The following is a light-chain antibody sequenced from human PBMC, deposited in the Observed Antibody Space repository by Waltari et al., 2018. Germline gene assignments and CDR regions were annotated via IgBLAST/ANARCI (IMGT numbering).Light chain of an antibody. CDR3: HHYYIPPLT. J-gene: IGKJ5*01. CDR1: QSVFSSSNSKTY. Sequence: DIVMTQSPDSLAVSLCERATINCKSSQSVFSSSNSKTYLAWYQHKPGQPPKLLIYWASVRASGVPDRFSGSGSGTDFTLTISSLQAEDVAVYYCHHYYIPPLTFGQGTRLEI. V-gene: IGKV4-1*01. CDR2: WAS.